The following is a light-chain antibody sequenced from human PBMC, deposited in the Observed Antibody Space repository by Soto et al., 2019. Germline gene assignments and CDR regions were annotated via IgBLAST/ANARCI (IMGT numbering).Light chain of an antibody. CDR2: EVS. V-gene: IGLV2-8*01. CDR3: SSYAGSSNMI. Sequence: QSALTQPPSASGSPGQSVTISCTGTSSDVGGSTYVSWYQQHPGKAPKLMIYEVSRRPSEVPDRFSASTSGNAAPLPVSGPHSEDEAAYYCSSYAGSSNMIFGGGTKLTVL. CDR1: SSDVGGSTY. J-gene: IGLJ2*01.